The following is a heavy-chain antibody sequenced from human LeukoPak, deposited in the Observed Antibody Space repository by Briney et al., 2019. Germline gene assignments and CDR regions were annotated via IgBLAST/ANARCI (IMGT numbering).Heavy chain of an antibody. CDR3: AKGFGSSSWYYFDY. CDR1: GFTFSSYA. V-gene: IGHV3-23*01. D-gene: IGHD6-13*01. Sequence: GGSLRLSCAASGFTFSSYAMSWVRQAPGKGLEWGSAISGSGGSTYYADSVKGRFTISRDNSKNTLYLQMNSLRAEATAVYYCAKGFGSSSWYYFDYWGQGTLVTVSS. CDR2: ISGSGGST. J-gene: IGHJ4*02.